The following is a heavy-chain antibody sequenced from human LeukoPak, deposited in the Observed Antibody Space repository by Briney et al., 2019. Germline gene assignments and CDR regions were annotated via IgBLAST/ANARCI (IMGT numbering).Heavy chain of an antibody. D-gene: IGHD2-2*01. Sequence: GGSLRLSCAASGFTFDDYAMHWVRQAPGKGLEWVSGISWNSGSIGYADSVKGRFTISRDNAKNSLYLQMNSLRAEDTALYYCAKGSVSTGYISSFWFDPWGQGTLVTVSS. CDR3: AKGSVSTGYISSFWFDP. CDR2: ISWNSGSI. J-gene: IGHJ5*02. V-gene: IGHV3-9*01. CDR1: GFTFDDYA.